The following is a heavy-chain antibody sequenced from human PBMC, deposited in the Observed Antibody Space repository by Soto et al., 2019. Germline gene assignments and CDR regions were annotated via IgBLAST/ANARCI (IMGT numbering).Heavy chain of an antibody. V-gene: IGHV3-23*01. J-gene: IGHJ4*02. Sequence: EVQLLESGGGLVQPGGSLRLSCAASGFTFSKYGMSWVRQAPGKGLEWVSVISNGGGSTYYEDSVKGRSTISRDNSKNTVHMQMNSLRADDTAVYFCARVVEAGTSSKCPGFYWGRGTLITVSS. CDR3: ARVVEAGTSSKCPGFY. CDR2: ISNGGGST. CDR1: GFTFSKYG. D-gene: IGHD6-19*01.